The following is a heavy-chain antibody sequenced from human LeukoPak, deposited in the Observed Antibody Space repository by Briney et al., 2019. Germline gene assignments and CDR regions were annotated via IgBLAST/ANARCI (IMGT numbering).Heavy chain of an antibody. CDR3: AKNTILDSRSY. J-gene: IGHJ4*02. D-gene: IGHD3-3*01. CDR1: GFAFSSYA. Sequence: GGSLRLPCEASGFAFSSYAMSWVRQAPGKGLEWVSAISSSGAGTYYADSVKGRFTISRDNSKNTLYLQMNTLRAEDTAVYYCAKNTILDSRSYWGQGNLVTVSS. CDR2: ISSSGAGT. V-gene: IGHV3-23*01.